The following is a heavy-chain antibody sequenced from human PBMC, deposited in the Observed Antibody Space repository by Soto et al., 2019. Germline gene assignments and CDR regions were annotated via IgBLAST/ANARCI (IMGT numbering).Heavy chain of an antibody. CDR1: GDSVSSNSAA. D-gene: IGHD6-19*01. CDR2: TYYRSKWYN. V-gene: IGHV6-1*01. CDR3: ARSKKIRMSSGWYVPDY. J-gene: IGHJ4*02. Sequence: SQTLSLTCAISGDSVSSNSAAWNWIRQSPSRGLEWLGRTYYRSKWYNDYVVSVKSRITINPDTSKNQFSLQLNSVTPEDTAVYYCARSKKIRMSSGWYVPDYWGQGTLVTVSS.